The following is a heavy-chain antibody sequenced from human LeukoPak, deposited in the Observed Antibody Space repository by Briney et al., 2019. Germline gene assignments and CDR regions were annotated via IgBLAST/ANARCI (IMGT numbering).Heavy chain of an antibody. CDR1: GFTFSSYA. CDR2: ISGSGGST. D-gene: IGHD3-9*01. Sequence: GGSLRLSCAASGFTFSSYAMSWVRQAPGRGLEWVSAISGSGGSTYYADSVKGRFTISRDNSKNTQYLQRNSLRAEDTAVYYCAKAGDIGEGRRDFDYWGQGTLVTVSS. V-gene: IGHV3-23*01. J-gene: IGHJ4*02. CDR3: AKAGDIGEGRRDFDY.